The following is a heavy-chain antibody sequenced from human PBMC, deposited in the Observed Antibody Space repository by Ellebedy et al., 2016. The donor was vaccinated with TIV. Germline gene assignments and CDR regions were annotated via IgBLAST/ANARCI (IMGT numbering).Heavy chain of an antibody. CDR2: VSGSGDIT. CDR1: GFTFSTYA. Sequence: GESLKISXAASGFTFSTYAMSWVRQAPGRGLQWVSSVSGSGDITYYADSVKGRFTISRDNSRRTIYLQMDSLRADDTAVYYCAKGDNTWEYYFDFWGQGTLVTVSS. D-gene: IGHD2/OR15-2a*01. V-gene: IGHV3-23*01. CDR3: AKGDNTWEYYFDF. J-gene: IGHJ4*02.